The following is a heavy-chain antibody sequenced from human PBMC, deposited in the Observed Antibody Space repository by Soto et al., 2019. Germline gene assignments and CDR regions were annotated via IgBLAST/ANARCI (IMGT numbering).Heavy chain of an antibody. CDR2: INHSGST. CDR3: ARCVAARPWGYYYYYGMDV. J-gene: IGHJ6*02. D-gene: IGHD6-6*01. V-gene: IGHV4-34*01. CDR1: GGSFSGYY. Sequence: SETLSLTCAVYGGSFSGYYWSWIRQPPGKGLEWIGEINHSGSTNYNPSLKSRVTISVDTSKNQFSLKLSSVTAADTAVYYCARCVAARPWGYYYYYGMDVWGQGTTVTVSS.